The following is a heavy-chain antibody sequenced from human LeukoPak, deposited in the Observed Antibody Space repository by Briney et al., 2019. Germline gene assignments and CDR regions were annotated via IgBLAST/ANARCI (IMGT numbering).Heavy chain of an antibody. CDR1: VDTLTELS. CDR3: ATSRTYYYGSGSYALDY. D-gene: IGHD3-10*01. V-gene: IGHV1-24*01. J-gene: IGHJ4*02. CDR2: FYPEDGET. Sequence: GASVRVSSKVSVDTLTELSMHWGRQAPGKRGEWRGRFYPEDGETIYAQKFQGRVTMTEHTSTDTAYMELSRLRSEETAVYYCATSRTYYYGSGSYALDYWGQGTLVTVSS.